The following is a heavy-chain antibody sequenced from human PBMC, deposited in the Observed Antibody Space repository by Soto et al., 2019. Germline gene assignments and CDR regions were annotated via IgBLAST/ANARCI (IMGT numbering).Heavy chain of an antibody. V-gene: IGHV1-18*01. CDR1: GYAFTTYG. CDR2: IVADSGNT. D-gene: IGHD3-10*01. J-gene: IGHJ4*02. CDR3: ARVAGYGSGSRRFYF. Sequence: QVQLMQSGAELTKPGASVKVSCETSGYAFTTYGLSWVRQAPGQGLEWMGWIVADSGNTIYAQKFQGRVTMYRDTSKNTGYMELRSLTSDHSALYYRARVAGYGSGSRRFYFRGPGTLVSVSS.